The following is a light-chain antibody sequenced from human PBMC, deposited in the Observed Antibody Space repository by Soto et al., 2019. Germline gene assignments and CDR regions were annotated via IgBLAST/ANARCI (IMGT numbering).Light chain of an antibody. V-gene: IGKV1-39*01. CDR3: QQSYSTPYT. CDR1: QSISIY. J-gene: IGKJ2*01. Sequence: DIQMTQSPSSLSASVGDRVTITCRTSQSISIYLNWYQQKPGKAPKLLIYAASSLQSGVPSRFSGSGSGTDFTLTISSLQPEDFATYYCQQSYSTPYTFGQGTKVHIK. CDR2: AAS.